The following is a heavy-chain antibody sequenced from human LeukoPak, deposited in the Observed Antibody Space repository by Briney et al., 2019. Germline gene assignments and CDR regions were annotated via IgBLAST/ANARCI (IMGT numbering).Heavy chain of an antibody. Sequence: GASVKVSCKASGGTFSSYAISWVRQAPGQGLEWMGGIIPIFGTANYAQKFQGRVTITTDESTSTAYMELSNLRSEDAAVYYCARDYSSGWYGYFQHWGQGTLVTVSS. D-gene: IGHD6-19*01. CDR3: ARDYSSGWYGYFQH. CDR1: GGTFSSYA. V-gene: IGHV1-69*05. CDR2: IIPIFGTA. J-gene: IGHJ1*01.